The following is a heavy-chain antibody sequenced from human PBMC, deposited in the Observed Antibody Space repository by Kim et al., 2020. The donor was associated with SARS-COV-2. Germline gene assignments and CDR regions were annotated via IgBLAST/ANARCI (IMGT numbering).Heavy chain of an antibody. CDR1: GFTFNAYS. Sequence: GGSLRLSCAASGFTFNAYSMHWVRQPPGKGLEWVAVIWYDEDKKYYAESVKGRFIVSRDNSNNTLYLQVNSLKAEDTAVHYCARDFTADYFDYWGQVTL. CDR3: ARDFTADYFDY. CDR2: IWYDEDKK. V-gene: IGHV3-33*01. J-gene: IGHJ4*02. D-gene: IGHD2-21*02.